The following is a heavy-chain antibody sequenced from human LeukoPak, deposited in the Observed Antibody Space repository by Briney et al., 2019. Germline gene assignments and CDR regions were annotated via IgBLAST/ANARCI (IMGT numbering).Heavy chain of an antibody. CDR3: ANSDCSSTSCFPNY. D-gene: IGHD2-2*01. J-gene: IGHJ4*02. CDR1: GFTFSSYA. V-gene: IGHV3-30-3*01. CDR2: ISYDGSNK. Sequence: PGGSLRLSCAASGFTFSSYAMHWVRQAPGKGLEWVAVISYDGSNKYYADSVKGRFTISRDNSKNTLYLQMNSLRAEDTAVYYCANSDCSSTSCFPNYWGQGTLVTVSS.